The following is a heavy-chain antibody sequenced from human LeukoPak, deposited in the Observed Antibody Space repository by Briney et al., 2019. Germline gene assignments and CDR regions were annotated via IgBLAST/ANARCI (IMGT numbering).Heavy chain of an antibody. CDR1: GFTFSNCA. Sequence: GGSLRLSCVASGFTFSNCAMNWVRQTPGKGLEWVSAISGSGDRTYYAESVKGRFSISRDNSKNTLYLQMHSLRAEDTAVYYCGKRELWHGSGEDAWGQGTTVTVSS. CDR2: ISGSGDRT. CDR3: GKRELWHGSGEDA. D-gene: IGHD3-10*01. V-gene: IGHV3-23*01. J-gene: IGHJ6*02.